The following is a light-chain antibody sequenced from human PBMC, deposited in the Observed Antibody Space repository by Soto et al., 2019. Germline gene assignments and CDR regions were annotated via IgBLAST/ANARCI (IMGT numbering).Light chain of an antibody. CDR3: QQRSNWRIT. J-gene: IGKJ4*01. CDR1: QSVSSY. V-gene: IGKV3-11*01. Sequence: EIVLTQSPATLSLSPGERATLSCRASQSVSSYLAWYQQKPGQAPRLLIYDASNRATGIPARFSGSGSGTDFTLTFSSLEPEDFAVYYCQQRSNWRITFGGGTKVEIK. CDR2: DAS.